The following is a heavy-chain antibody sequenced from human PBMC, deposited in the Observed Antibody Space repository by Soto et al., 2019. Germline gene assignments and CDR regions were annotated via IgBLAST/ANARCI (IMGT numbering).Heavy chain of an antibody. Sequence: SGPTLVNPTQTLTLTCSFSGFSLSTSGVGVGWIRQPPGKALEWLAVIYWDDDKRYSPSLKSRLTITKDTPKNQVVLIMTNMDPVDTATYHCAHRRPSAAFDYWGQGTLVTVSS. V-gene: IGHV2-5*02. CDR1: GFSLSTSGVG. J-gene: IGHJ4*02. CDR2: IYWDDDK. D-gene: IGHD2-15*01. CDR3: AHRRPSAAFDY.